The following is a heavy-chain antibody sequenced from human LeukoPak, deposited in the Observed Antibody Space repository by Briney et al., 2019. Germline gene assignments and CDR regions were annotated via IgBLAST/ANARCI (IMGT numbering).Heavy chain of an antibody. V-gene: IGHV1-18*01. D-gene: IGHD6-6*01. CDR1: GYTFTNYA. CDR3: AREGLRSIAARRGTRDYMDV. CDR2: ISAYNGNT. Sequence: ASVKVSCKASGYTFTNYAISWVRQAPGQGLEWVGWISAYNGNTNYAQKLQGRVTMTTDTSTSTAYMDLRSLRSDDTAVYYCAREGLRSIAARRGTRDYMDVWGKGTTVIVSS. J-gene: IGHJ6*03.